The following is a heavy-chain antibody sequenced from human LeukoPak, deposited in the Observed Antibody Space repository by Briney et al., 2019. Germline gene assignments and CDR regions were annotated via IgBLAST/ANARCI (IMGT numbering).Heavy chain of an antibody. CDR3: GTAQY. J-gene: IGHJ4*02. CDR1: GFIFNDFW. Sequence: GGSLRLSCTASGFIFNDFWMHWLRQVPGKGPVWVSRISSDGSTTYYADSVKGRFTISRDNAKNTLYLQMSSLRVEDTAVYYCGTAQYWGQGTLLTVSS. V-gene: IGHV3-74*01. CDR2: ISSDGSTT.